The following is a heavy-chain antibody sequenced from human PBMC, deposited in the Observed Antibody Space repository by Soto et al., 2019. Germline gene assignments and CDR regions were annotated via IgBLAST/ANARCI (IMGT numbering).Heavy chain of an antibody. J-gene: IGHJ6*02. CDR1: GYKFTSYW. CDR3: AGQRLELRGDYDYGLDV. CDR2: IDPGDSYP. V-gene: IGHV5-10-1*01. D-gene: IGHD1-7*01. Sequence: GESLKISCKGSGYKFTSYWISWVRQMPGKGLGWMGRIDPGDSYPSYSPSFQGHVTISADTSISTAYLQWSSLKASDTAIYYRAGQRLELRGDYDYGLDVWGQGTTVTVAS.